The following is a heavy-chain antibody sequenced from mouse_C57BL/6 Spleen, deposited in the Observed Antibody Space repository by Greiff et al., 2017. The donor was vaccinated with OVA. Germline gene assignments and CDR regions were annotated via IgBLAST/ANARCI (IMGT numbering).Heavy chain of an antibody. V-gene: IGHV1-69*01. CDR2: IDPSDSYT. D-gene: IGHD2-1*01. J-gene: IGHJ4*01. Sequence: QVHVKQPGAELVMPGASVKLSCKASGYTFTSYWMHWVKQRPGQGLEWIGEIDPSDSYTNYNQKFKGKSTLTVDKSSSTAYMQLSSLTSEDSAVYYCARYYGKAMDYWGQGTSVTVSS. CDR3: ARYYGKAMDY. CDR1: GYTFTSYW.